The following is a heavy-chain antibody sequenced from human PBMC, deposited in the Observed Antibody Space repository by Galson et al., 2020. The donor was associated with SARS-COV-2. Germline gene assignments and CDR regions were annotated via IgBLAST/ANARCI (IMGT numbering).Heavy chain of an antibody. CDR1: GFTFSSYG. D-gene: IGHD2-15*01. Sequence: GESLKISCAASGFTFSSYGMHWVRQAPGKGLEWVAVISYDGSNKYYADSVKGRFTISRDNSKNTLYLQMNSLRAEDTAVYYCAKEGLDCSGGSCYWGWVYYYYGMDVWGQGTTFTVSS. J-gene: IGHJ6*02. CDR2: ISYDGSNK. CDR3: AKEGLDCSGGSCYWGWVYYYYGMDV. V-gene: IGHV3-30*18.